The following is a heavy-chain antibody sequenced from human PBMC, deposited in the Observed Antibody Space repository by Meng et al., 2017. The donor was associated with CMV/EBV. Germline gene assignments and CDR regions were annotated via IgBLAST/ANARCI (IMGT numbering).Heavy chain of an antibody. CDR1: GFTFSSHA. J-gene: IGHJ6*02. CDR2: ISYDGSNK. D-gene: IGHD6-6*01. CDR3: ARGLKPELIAARPYYYYGMDV. V-gene: IGHV3-30*04. Sequence: GGSLRLSCAASGFTFSSHAMHWVRQAPGKGLEWVAVISYDGSNKYYADSVKGRFTISRDNSKNTQYLQMNSLRAEDTAVYYCARGLKPELIAARPYYYYGMDVWGQGTTVTVSS.